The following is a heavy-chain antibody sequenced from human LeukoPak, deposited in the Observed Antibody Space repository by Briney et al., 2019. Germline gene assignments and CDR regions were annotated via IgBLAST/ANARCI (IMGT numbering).Heavy chain of an antibody. CDR2: IYYSGNT. J-gene: IGHJ5*02. Sequence: SQTLSLTCTVSGGSISSGGYYWSWIRQHPGKGLEWIGYIYYSGNTDYNPSLKSRVTMSIDTSKNQFSLRLSSVTAADTAVYYCARDIWNGGRWFDPWGQGTLVIVSS. D-gene: IGHD1-1*01. V-gene: IGHV4-31*03. CDR1: GGSISSGGYY. CDR3: ARDIWNGGRWFDP.